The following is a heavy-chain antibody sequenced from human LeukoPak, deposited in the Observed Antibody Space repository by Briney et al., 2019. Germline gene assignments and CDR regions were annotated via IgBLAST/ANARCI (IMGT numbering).Heavy chain of an antibody. D-gene: IGHD2-2*01. CDR2: IYYSGST. V-gene: IGHV4-39*01. Sequence: SETLSLTCTVSGGSITGSSYYWGWIRQPPGKGPEWIGSIYYSGSTYYKPSLKSRVTISVDTSKNPFSLKLSSVTAADTAVYYCARPPGFSTSFWDWGQGTLVTVSS. J-gene: IGHJ4*02. CDR1: GGSITGSSYY. CDR3: ARPPGFSTSFWD.